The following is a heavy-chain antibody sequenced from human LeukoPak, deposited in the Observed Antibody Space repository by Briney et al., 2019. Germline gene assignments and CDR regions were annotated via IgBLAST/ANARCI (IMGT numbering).Heavy chain of an antibody. CDR3: ARGCGIVGATVHPSDY. V-gene: IGHV4-38-2*01. CDR1: GYSISSGYY. CDR2: IYHSGST. Sequence: PSETLSLTCAVSGYSISSGYYWGWIRQPPGKRLEWIGSIYHSGSTYYNPSLKSRVSISVDTSKNQFSLKLSSVTAADTAVYYCARGCGIVGATVHPSDYWGQGTPVTVSS. J-gene: IGHJ4*02. D-gene: IGHD1-26*01.